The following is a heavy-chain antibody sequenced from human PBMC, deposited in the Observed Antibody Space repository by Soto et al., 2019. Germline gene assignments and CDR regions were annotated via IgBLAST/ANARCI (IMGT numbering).Heavy chain of an antibody. Sequence: QVRLQESGPGLVKPSETLSLTCAVSGTSFGTYYWSWIRQPPGKGLEWIGYIFYSGHLKYNPSLKSPLTISVAPPKNQISVRLTSVTAADTAVYYCAREGGGYRFDYWGQGALVTVSS. D-gene: IGHD1-26*01. J-gene: IGHJ4*02. CDR2: IFYSGHL. CDR3: AREGGGYRFDY. CDR1: GTSFGTYY. V-gene: IGHV4-59*01.